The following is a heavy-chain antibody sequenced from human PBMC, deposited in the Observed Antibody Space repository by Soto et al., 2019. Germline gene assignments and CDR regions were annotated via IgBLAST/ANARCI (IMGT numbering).Heavy chain of an antibody. CDR2: ISGSGGST. V-gene: IGHV3-23*01. Sequence: VGSLRLSCAASGFTFSSYAMSWVRQAPGKGLEWVSAISGSGGSTYYADSVKGRFTISRDNSKNTLYLQMNSLRAEDTAVYYCAKDTRSASGSYDYWGQGTLVTVSS. CDR1: GFTFSSYA. J-gene: IGHJ4*02. CDR3: AKDTRSASGSYDY. D-gene: IGHD3-10*01.